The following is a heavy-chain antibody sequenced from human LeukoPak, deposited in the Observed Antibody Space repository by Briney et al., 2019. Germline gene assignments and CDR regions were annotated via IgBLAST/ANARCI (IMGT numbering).Heavy chain of an antibody. CDR3: ARDDYGGNSDVLPMDV. CDR1: GYTFTGYY. J-gene: IGHJ6*03. CDR2: INPNSGGT. V-gene: IGHV1-2*02. D-gene: IGHD4-23*01. Sequence: ASVKVSCKASGYTFTGYYMHWVRQAPGQGLEWMGWINPNSGGTNYAQKFQGRVTMTRDTSISTAYMELSRLRSDDTAVYYCARDDYGGNSDVLPMDVWGKGTTVTVSS.